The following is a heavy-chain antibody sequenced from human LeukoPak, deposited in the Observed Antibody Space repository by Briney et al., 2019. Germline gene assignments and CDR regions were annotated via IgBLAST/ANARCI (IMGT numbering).Heavy chain of an antibody. Sequence: GGSLRLSCAASGFTFSSYAMSWVRQAPGKGLEWVSAISGSGGSTYYADSVKGRFTISRDNSKNTLYLQMNSLRAEDTAVYYCAKDYYDFWSGYYLDAFDIWGQGTMVTVSS. J-gene: IGHJ3*02. V-gene: IGHV3-23*01. CDR3: AKDYYDFWSGYYLDAFDI. CDR2: ISGSGGST. CDR1: GFTFSSYA. D-gene: IGHD3-3*01.